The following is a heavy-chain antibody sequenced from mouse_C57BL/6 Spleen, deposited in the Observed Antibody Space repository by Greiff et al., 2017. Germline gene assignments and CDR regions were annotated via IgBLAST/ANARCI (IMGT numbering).Heavy chain of an antibody. CDR2: IYPGSGST. D-gene: IGHD1-3*01. CDR1: GYTFTSYW. CDR3: AREKSGSAWFAY. V-gene: IGHV1-55*01. J-gene: IGHJ3*01. Sequence: VQLQQSGAALVKPGASVKMSCKASGYTFTSYWITWVTQRPGQGLGWIGDIYPGSGSTNYNEKFKSKATLTVDTSSSTAYMQLSSLTSEDSAVYYCAREKSGSAWFAYWGQGTLVTVSA.